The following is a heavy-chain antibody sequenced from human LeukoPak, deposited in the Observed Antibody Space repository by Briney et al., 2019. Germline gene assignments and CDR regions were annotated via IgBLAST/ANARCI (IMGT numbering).Heavy chain of an antibody. CDR3: AKDFRIGYYAHFDY. V-gene: IGHV3-23*01. CDR1: GFTFRSHA. D-gene: IGHD3-22*01. CDR2: IYENGGTT. Sequence: GGSLRLSCVGSGFTFRSHAMSWVRQAPEKGLEFVSGIYENGGTTYYADSVKGRFSISGDNSKNTLYLQTDSLRGEDTAVYYCAKDFRIGYYAHFDYWGQGALVTVSS. J-gene: IGHJ4*02.